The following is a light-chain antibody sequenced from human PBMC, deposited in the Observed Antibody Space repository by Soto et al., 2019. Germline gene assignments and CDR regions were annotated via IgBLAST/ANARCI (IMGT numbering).Light chain of an antibody. Sequence: IQLTQSPSSLSASVGDRVTITCRASQDISSYLAWSRQKPGKAPKLLIYAASTLQTGVPSRFSGSGSGTDFTLTISSLQPEDFATYYCQQLNSYPQTFGQGTKVDIK. J-gene: IGKJ1*01. CDR1: QDISSY. V-gene: IGKV1-9*01. CDR3: QQLNSYPQT. CDR2: AAS.